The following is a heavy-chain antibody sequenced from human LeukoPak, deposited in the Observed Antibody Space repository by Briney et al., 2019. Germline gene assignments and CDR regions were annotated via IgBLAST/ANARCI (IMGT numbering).Heavy chain of an antibody. D-gene: IGHD6-19*01. V-gene: IGHV4-59*01. CDR1: GGSISSYY. J-gene: IGHJ4*02. CDR2: LFYSGST. Sequence: PSETLSLTCTVSGGSISSYYWGWIRQPPGKGLEWIGYLFYSGSTTYNPSLKSRVTMSVDTSKNQFSLNLSSVTTADTAVYYCARGRGSSGWIDYWGQGTLVTVSS. CDR3: ARGRGSSGWIDY.